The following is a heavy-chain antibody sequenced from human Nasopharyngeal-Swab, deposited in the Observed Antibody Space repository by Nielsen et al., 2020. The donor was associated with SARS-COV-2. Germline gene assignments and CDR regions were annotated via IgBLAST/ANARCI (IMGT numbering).Heavy chain of an antibody. V-gene: IGHV5-51*01. D-gene: IGHD2-15*01. CDR1: GYSFTSYW. J-gene: IGHJ5*02. CDR3: ARQRQYCSGGSCYSKWFDP. Sequence: KVSCKGSGYSFTSYWIGWVRQMPGKGLEWMGIIYPGDSDTRYSPSFEGQVTISADKSISTAYLQGSSLKASDTAMYYCARQRQYCSGGSCYSKWFDPWGQGTLVTVSS. CDR2: IYPGDSDT.